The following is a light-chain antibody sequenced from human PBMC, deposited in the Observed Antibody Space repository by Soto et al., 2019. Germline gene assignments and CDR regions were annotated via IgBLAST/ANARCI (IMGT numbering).Light chain of an antibody. V-gene: IGKV3-20*01. CDR3: QQYGGSTPVFT. CDR2: GTS. CDR1: QRVKSMY. Sequence: DIVLTQSPGTLFLSPGERATLSCRASQRVKSMYLAWYQQKPGQAPRLVMYGTSNRATGIPDRFSGSGSGTDCLLAISRVEPEDIGFYFCQQYGGSTPVFTFGPATKVEIK. J-gene: IGKJ3*01.